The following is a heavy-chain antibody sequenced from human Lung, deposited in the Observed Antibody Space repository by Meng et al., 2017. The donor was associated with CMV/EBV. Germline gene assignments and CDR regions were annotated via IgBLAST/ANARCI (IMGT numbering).Heavy chain of an antibody. CDR2: ISSSSSTI. J-gene: IGHJ4*02. CDR3: ARVRTYFDHSGYLDY. Sequence: ETLSLTCVGSGFTFSTYSMIWVRQAPGQGLELVSYISSSSSTIYYGDSVKGRFTISRDNARNSIYLQMNSLRPEDTAVYYCARVRTYFDHSGYLDYWGQGTLVTVSS. CDR1: GFTFSTYS. V-gene: IGHV3-48*04. D-gene: IGHD3-22*01.